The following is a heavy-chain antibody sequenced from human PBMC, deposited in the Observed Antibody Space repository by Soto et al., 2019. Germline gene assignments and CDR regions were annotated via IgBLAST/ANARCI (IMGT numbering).Heavy chain of an antibody. Sequence: EVQLVESGGGLVQPGGSLRLSCAASGFTFSSYWMHWVRQAPGKGLVWVSRINSDGSSTSYADSVKGRFTIARDNAKNTLYLQMNSLRAEDTAVYYCARPLSSWYDCGMDVWGQGTTVTVSS. D-gene: IGHD6-13*01. CDR2: INSDGSST. V-gene: IGHV3-74*01. J-gene: IGHJ6*02. CDR1: GFTFSSYW. CDR3: ARPLSSWYDCGMDV.